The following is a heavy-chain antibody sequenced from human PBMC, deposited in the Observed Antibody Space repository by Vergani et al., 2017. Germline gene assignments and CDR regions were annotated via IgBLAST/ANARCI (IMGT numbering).Heavy chain of an antibody. Sequence: EVQLVESGGGLVQPGGSLRLSCAASGFTFSSYWMSWVRQAPGKGLEWVANIKQDGSEKYDVDSVKGRFTISRDNAKNSLYLQMNSLRAEDTAVYYCARDHLYCSSTSCYRGAFDIWGQGTMVTVSS. CDR2: IKQDGSEK. CDR1: GFTFSSYW. J-gene: IGHJ3*02. V-gene: IGHV3-7*01. D-gene: IGHD2-2*02. CDR3: ARDHLYCSSTSCYRGAFDI.